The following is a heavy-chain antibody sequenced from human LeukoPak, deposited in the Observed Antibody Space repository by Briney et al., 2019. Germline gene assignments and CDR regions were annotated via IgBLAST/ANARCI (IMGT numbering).Heavy chain of an antibody. D-gene: IGHD5-18*01. CDR2: INPNSGGT. CDR1: GYTFTGYY. CDR3: ARVGVELWERLDY. J-gene: IGHJ4*02. V-gene: IGHV1-2*02. Sequence: ASVKVSCKASGYTFTGYYMHWVRQAPGQGLEWMGWINPNSGGTNYAQKLQGRVTMTRDTSISTAYMELSSLRSEDTAVYYCARVGVELWERLDYWGQGTLVTVSS.